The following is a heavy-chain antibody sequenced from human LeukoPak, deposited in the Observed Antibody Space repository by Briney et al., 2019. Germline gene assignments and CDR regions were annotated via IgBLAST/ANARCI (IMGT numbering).Heavy chain of an antibody. CDR3: ARNTLGYCSGGSCSDIVLFDY. V-gene: IGHV1-69*04. Sequence: GASVKVSCKASGGTFSSYAISWVRQAPGQGLEWMGRIIPILGIANYAQKFQGRVTITADKSTSTAYMELSSLRSEDTAVYYCARNTLGYCSGGSCSDIVLFDYWGQGTLVTVSS. D-gene: IGHD2-15*01. J-gene: IGHJ4*02. CDR2: IIPILGIA. CDR1: GGTFSSYA.